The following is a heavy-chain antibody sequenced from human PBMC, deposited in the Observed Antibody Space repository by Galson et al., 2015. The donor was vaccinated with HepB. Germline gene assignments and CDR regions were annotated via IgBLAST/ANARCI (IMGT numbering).Heavy chain of an antibody. CDR2: IIPIPGIA. V-gene: IGHV1-69*04. D-gene: IGHD6-13*01. CDR3: ARDVAAAANNWFDP. CDR1: GGTFSSYT. Sequence: SVKVSCKASGGTFSSYTISWVRQAPGQGLEWMGRIIPIPGIANYAQKFQGRVTITADKSTSTAYMELSSLRSEDTAVYYCARDVAAAANNWFDPWGQGTLVTVSS. J-gene: IGHJ5*02.